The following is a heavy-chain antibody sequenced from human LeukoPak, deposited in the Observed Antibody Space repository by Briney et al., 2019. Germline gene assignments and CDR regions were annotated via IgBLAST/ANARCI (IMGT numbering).Heavy chain of an antibody. D-gene: IGHD2-2*02. CDR2: MNPNSGNT. Sequence: ASVKVSCKASGYTFTSYYMHWVRQATGQGLEWMGWMNPNSGNTGYAQKFQGRVTMTRNTSISTAYMELSSLRSEDTAVYYCARKLYCSSTSCYTFDPWGQGTLVTVSS. CDR3: ARKLYCSSTSCYTFDP. CDR1: GYTFTSYY. J-gene: IGHJ5*02. V-gene: IGHV1-8*02.